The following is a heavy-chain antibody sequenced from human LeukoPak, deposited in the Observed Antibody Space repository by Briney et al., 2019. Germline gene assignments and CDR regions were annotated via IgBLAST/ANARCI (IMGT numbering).Heavy chain of an antibody. CDR2: VYYSGST. CDR1: GGSISGYY. J-gene: IGHJ4*02. CDR3: AARPPIVVAGPFDY. Sequence: SETLSLTCTLSGGSISGYYWSWIRQPPGKGLEWIGCVYYSGSTNYNPSLKSRVTISLDTPKNQFSLGLSSVTAADTAVYYCAARPPIVVAGPFDYWGQGTLVTVSS. V-gene: IGHV4-59*08. D-gene: IGHD2-15*01.